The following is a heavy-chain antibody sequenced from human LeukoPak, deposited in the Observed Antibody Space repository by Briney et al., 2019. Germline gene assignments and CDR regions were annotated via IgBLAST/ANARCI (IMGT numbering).Heavy chain of an antibody. J-gene: IGHJ3*02. Sequence: SETLSLTCTVSGGSISSYYWNWIRQPPGKGLEWIGYIYYSGSTNYNPSLKSRVTISVDTSKNQFSLKLSSVTAADTAVYYCARDRPLRWLQLRDSGAFDIWGQGTMVTVSS. CDR1: GGSISSYY. CDR2: IYYSGST. V-gene: IGHV4-59*12. CDR3: ARDRPLRWLQLRDSGAFDI. D-gene: IGHD5-24*01.